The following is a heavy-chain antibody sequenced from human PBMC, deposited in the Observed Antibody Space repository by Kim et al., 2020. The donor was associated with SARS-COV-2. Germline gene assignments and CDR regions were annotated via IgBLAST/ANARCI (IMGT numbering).Heavy chain of an antibody. CDR1: GDSVSSNSAA. D-gene: IGHD6-19*01. CDR2: TYYRSKWYN. Sequence: SQTLSLTCAISGDSVSSNSAAWNWIRQSPSRGLEWLGRTYYRSKWYNDYAVSVKSRITINPDTSKNQFSLQLNSVTPEDTAVYYCARDGAPSSGWYADYYYYGMDVWGQGTTVTVSS. CDR3: ARDGAPSSGWYADYYYYGMDV. J-gene: IGHJ6*02. V-gene: IGHV6-1*01.